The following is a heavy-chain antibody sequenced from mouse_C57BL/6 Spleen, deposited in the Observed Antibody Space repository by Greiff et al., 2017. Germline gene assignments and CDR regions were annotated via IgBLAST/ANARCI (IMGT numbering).Heavy chain of an antibody. V-gene: IGHV14-3*01. CDR1: GFNIKNTY. CDR2: IDPANGNT. D-gene: IGHD2-5*01. CDR3: ARSVYSNPYTMDT. Sequence: VQLQQSVAELVRPGASVKLSCTASGFNIKNTYMHWVKQRPEQGLEWIGRIDPANGNTRYAPKFQGKATITADTSSNTAYLQLRRLTSRNTAIYYGARSVYSNPYTMDTRGDGASVTVSS. J-gene: IGHJ4*01.